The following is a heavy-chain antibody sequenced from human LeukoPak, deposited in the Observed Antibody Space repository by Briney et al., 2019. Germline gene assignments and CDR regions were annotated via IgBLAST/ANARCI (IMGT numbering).Heavy chain of an antibody. CDR3: ARTGGSGSSFDY. J-gene: IGHJ4*02. CDR2: INHSGST. D-gene: IGHD3-10*01. V-gene: IGHV4-34*01. Sequence: SETLSLTCVVYGGSFSGYCWNCIRQPPGKGLEWIGEINHSGSTNYNPSLKSRVTISVDTSKNQFSLKMSSVTAADTAVYYCARTGGSGSSFDYWGQGTLVTVSS. CDR1: GGSFSGYC.